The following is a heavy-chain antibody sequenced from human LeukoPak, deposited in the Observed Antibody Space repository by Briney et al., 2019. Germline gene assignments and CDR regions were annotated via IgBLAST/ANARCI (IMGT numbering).Heavy chain of an antibody. CDR1: GFTFSSYG. CDR3: AKNQAVRGVPLFDY. V-gene: IGHV3-30*18. D-gene: IGHD3-10*01. J-gene: IGHJ4*02. Sequence: GGSLRLSCAASGFTFSSYGMHWVRQAPGKGLEWVAVISYDGSNKYYADSVKGRFTISRDNSKNTLYLQMNSLRAEDTAVYYCAKNQAVRGVPLFDYWGQGTLVTVSS. CDR2: ISYDGSNK.